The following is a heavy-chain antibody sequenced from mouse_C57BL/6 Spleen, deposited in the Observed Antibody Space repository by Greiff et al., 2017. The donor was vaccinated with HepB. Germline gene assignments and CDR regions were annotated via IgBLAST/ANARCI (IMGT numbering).Heavy chain of an antibody. J-gene: IGHJ4*01. CDR1: GFTFSSYT. Sequence: EVQLVESGGGLVKPGGSLKLSCAASGFTFSSYTMSWVRQTPEKRLEWVATISGGGGNTYNPDSVKGRFTISRDNAKNTLYLQMSSLRSEDTALYYCARELGSSYRYYAMDYWGQGTSVTVSS. CDR2: ISGGGGNT. CDR3: ARELGSSYRYYAMDY. V-gene: IGHV5-9*01. D-gene: IGHD1-1*01.